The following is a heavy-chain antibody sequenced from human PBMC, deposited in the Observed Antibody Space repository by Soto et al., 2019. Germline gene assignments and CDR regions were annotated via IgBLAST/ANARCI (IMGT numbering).Heavy chain of an antibody. Sequence: QVQLQEPGPGLVKPSETLSLTCTVSGGSISSYYWSWIRQPPGKGLELIGYIYYSGSTNYNPSLKSRVTISVDTSKNQFSLKLSSVTAADTAVYYCARDKNSYGLWGQGTLVTVSS. CDR3: ARDKNSYGL. CDR2: IYYSGST. CDR1: GGSISSYY. J-gene: IGHJ4*02. D-gene: IGHD5-18*01. V-gene: IGHV4-59*01.